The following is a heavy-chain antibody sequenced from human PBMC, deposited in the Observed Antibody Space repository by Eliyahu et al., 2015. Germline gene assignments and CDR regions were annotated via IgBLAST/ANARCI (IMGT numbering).Heavy chain of an antibody. J-gene: IGHJ3*02. CDR1: GFXXXXXW. D-gene: IGHD1-26*01. CDR3: ARVGTEWELLPRDAFDI. Sequence: EVQLVESGGGLVQPGGSLRLSCAAXGFXXXXXWMSWVHQAPGKGLEWVANIKQDGSEKYYVDSVKGRFTISRDNAKNSLYLQMNSLRAEDTAVYYCARVGTEWELLPRDAFDIWGQGTMVTVSS. CDR2: IKQDGSEK. V-gene: IGHV3-7*01.